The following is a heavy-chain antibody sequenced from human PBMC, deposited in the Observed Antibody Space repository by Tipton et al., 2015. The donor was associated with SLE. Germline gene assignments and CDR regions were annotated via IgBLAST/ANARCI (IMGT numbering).Heavy chain of an antibody. Sequence: LRLSCTVSGDSMASYYWSWIRQPAGKGLEWIGRTFIRGSTDYNPSLKSRVTISLDTSKNQVSLHLTSVTAADTAVYYCARYDYGETYYFDLWGPGKLVTVSS. CDR3: ARYDYGETYYFDL. J-gene: IGHJ4*02. CDR1: GDSMASYY. V-gene: IGHV4-4*07. D-gene: IGHD4-17*01. CDR2: TFIRGST.